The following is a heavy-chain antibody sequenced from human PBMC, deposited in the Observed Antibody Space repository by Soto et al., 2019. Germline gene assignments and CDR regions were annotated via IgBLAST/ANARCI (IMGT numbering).Heavy chain of an antibody. CDR2: ISSSSSTI. V-gene: IGHV3-48*01. D-gene: IGHD6-19*01. CDR3: ARIAVAGHYWYIDL. CDR1: GFTFSSYS. J-gene: IGHJ2*01. Sequence: EVQLVESGGGLVQPGGSLRLSCAASGFTFSSYSRNWVRQAPGKGLEWVSDISSSSSTIYYADSVKGRFTISRDNAKKSLYLQMNSLRAEDTAVYYCARIAVAGHYWYIDLWGRGTLVTVSS.